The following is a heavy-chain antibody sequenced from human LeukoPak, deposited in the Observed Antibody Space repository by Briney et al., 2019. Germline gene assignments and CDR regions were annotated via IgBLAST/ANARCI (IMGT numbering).Heavy chain of an antibody. CDR1: GYSFTYW. J-gene: IGHJ4*02. V-gene: IGHV5-51*01. CDR3: ARQDGGAKFYFDY. CDR2: IHPGDSDT. D-gene: IGHD3-10*01. Sequence: GESLKISCKSSGYSFTYWIAWVRRMPGKGLEWMGIIHPGDSDTRYSPSFQGQVTISVDKSISTAYLQWSSLKASDTAMYYCARQDGGAKFYFDYWGQGTLVTVSS.